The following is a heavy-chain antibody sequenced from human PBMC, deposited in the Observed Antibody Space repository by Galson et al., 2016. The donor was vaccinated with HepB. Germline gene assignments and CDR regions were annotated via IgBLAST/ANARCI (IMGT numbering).Heavy chain of an antibody. Sequence: SLRLSCAASGFTFSSYGMHWVRQAPGKGLEWVAMLWFDGSNKYYVDSVKGRFTISRDNSKTTLYLEMNSLRAEDTAVYYCARDVTVTMGRGVLDYWGQGTLVTVSS. J-gene: IGHJ4*02. V-gene: IGHV3-33*01. CDR3: ARDVTVTMGRGVLDY. CDR2: LWFDGSNK. CDR1: GFTFSSYG. D-gene: IGHD3-10*01.